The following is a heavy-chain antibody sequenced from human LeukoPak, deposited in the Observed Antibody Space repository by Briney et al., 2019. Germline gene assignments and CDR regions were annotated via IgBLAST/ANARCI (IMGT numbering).Heavy chain of an antibody. CDR3: ASKAAAGTLIFDY. CDR2: LKYDGSEK. CDR1: GHTFSSYW. V-gene: IGHV3-7*01. Sequence: GGSLRLSSAASGHTFSSYWMSWVRQAPGKGLEWVANLKYDGSEKDYVDSVKGRFTISRDNAKNSLYLQMNSLRAEETAVYYCASKAAAGTLIFDYWGQGTLVTVSS. D-gene: IGHD6-13*01. J-gene: IGHJ4*02.